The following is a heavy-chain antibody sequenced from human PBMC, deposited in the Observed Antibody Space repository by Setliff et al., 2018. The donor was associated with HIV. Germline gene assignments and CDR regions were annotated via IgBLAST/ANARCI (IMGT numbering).Heavy chain of an antibody. J-gene: IGHJ3*02. V-gene: IGHV4-59*11. D-gene: IGHD2-8*01. Sequence: SETLSLTCTVSVASFNSHYCSWIRQPPGKRLECIGSIYYSGVTNYSPSLKSRVTISVDTSKNHVSLRLNSETAAATAVYYCVRVFDRWMLGAFDIWGQGPMVTVSS. CDR2: IYYSGVT. CDR1: VASFNSHY. CDR3: VRVFDRWMLGAFDI.